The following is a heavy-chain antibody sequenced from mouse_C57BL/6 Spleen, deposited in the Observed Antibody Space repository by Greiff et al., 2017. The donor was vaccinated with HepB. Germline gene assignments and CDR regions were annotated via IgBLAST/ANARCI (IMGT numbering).Heavy chain of an antibody. CDR1: GYTFTSYW. Sequence: QVQLQQPGAELVKPGASVKLSCKASGYTFTSYWMHWVKQRPGQGLEWIGMIQPNSGSTNYNEKFKSKAKLTVDKSSSTAYMQLSSLTSEDSAVYYGARGPITTVVGPLYFDVCGTGTTVTGSS. CDR2: IQPNSGST. V-gene: IGHV1-64*01. CDR3: ARGPITTVVGPLYFDV. J-gene: IGHJ1*03. D-gene: IGHD1-1*01.